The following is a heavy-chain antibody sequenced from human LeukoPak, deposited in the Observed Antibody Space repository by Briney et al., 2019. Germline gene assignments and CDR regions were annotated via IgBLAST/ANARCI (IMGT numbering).Heavy chain of an antibody. J-gene: IGHJ4*02. CDR2: IKEDGTET. V-gene: IGHV3-7*03. CDR3: AKEGRSLQTY. Sequence: GGSLRLSCAASGFTFSSYAMSWVRLAPGKGLEWVVNIKEDGTETYYVDSVKGRFTISRDNAKNSLYLQMNSLRVEDTAVYYCAKEGRSLQTYWGQGTLVTVSS. CDR1: GFTFSSYA. D-gene: IGHD5-24*01.